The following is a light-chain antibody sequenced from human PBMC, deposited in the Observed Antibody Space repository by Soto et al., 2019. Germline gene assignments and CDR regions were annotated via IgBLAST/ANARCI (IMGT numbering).Light chain of an antibody. Sequence: IQMTQSPSTLSASVGDRVTITCRASQSLNNELAWYQQKPGKAPNLLMYDASTLERGVPSRFSGTGSGTEFTLTISSLQPDDFATYYCQQYHRSSITFGQGTRLEIK. CDR3: QQYHRSSIT. CDR2: DAS. V-gene: IGKV1-5*01. J-gene: IGKJ5*01. CDR1: QSLNNE.